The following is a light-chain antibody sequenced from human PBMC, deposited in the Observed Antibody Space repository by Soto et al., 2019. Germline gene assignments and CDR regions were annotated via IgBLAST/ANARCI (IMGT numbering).Light chain of an antibody. CDR2: ETS. Sequence: IVLTQSPGTLSLSPGERATLSCRASQSVSAGYFAWYQQKPGQAPRLLIYETSSRTTGTPDRFSGGGSGTDFTLTISRLEPEDFAVYYCQQYGNSPTFGPGTKVDIK. J-gene: IGKJ1*01. V-gene: IGKV3-20*01. CDR3: QQYGNSPT. CDR1: QSVSAGY.